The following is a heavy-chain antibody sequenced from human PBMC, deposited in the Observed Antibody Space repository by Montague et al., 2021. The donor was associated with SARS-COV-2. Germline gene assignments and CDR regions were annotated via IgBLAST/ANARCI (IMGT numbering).Heavy chain of an antibody. J-gene: IGHJ6*02. CDR3: AKRGTGTTAHYYYYGMDV. CDR1: GGSISSSSYY. V-gene: IGHV4-39*01. Sequence: SETLSLTCTVSGGSISSSSYYWGWIRQPPGKGLEWIGSIYYSGSTYNNPSLKSRVTTSVDTSKNQFSLKLSSVTAADTAVYYCAKRGTGTTAHYYYYGMDVWGQGTMVTISS. D-gene: IGHD1-1*01. CDR2: IYYSGST.